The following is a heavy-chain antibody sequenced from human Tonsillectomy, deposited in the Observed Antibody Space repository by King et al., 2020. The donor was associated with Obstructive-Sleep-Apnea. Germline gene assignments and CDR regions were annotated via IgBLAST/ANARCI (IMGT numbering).Heavy chain of an antibody. J-gene: IGHJ4*02. CDR2: INHSGST. CDR1: GGSFSGYY. V-gene: IGHV4-34*01. CDR3: AREENCGGDCYPNYFDY. Sequence: QVQLQQWGAGLLKASETLSLTCAVYGGSFSGYYWSWIRQPPGKGLEWIGEINHSGSTNYNPSLKSRVTISVGTSKNQFSLKLSSVTAADTAVYYCAREENCGGDCYPNYFDYWGQGTLVTVSS. D-gene: IGHD2-21*02.